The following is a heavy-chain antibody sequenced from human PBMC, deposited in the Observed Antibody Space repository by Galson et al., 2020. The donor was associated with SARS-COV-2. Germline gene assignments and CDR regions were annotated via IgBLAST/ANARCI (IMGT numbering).Heavy chain of an antibody. Sequence: GGSLRLSCVASGFFFRNYDFSWVRQAPGQGLEWVSHIEYNGAVTSYVDSVKGRFTVSRDNSRNILYLQMNNLRVGDTAEYFCAKHNIRAYDYWGQGALVTVSS. CDR2: IEYNGAVT. CDR3: AKHNIRAYDY. J-gene: IGHJ4*02. V-gene: IGHV3-23*01. D-gene: IGHD1-26*01. CDR1: GFFFRNYD.